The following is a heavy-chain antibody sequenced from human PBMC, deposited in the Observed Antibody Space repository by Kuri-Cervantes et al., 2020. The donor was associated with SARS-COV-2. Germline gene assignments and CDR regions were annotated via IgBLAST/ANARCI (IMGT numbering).Heavy chain of an antibody. D-gene: IGHD3-22*01. V-gene: IGHV3-23*03. CDR1: GLTFSTFA. CDR3: ARGYDSSGYSLDY. Sequence: GESLKISCAASGLTFSTFAMGWVRQAPGKGLEWVSFIDNAASNTYYADFVKGRFTISRDSSTNMVSLQMNSLRGDDTAVYYCARGYDSSGYSLDYWGQGTLVTVSS. CDR2: IDNAASNT. J-gene: IGHJ4*02.